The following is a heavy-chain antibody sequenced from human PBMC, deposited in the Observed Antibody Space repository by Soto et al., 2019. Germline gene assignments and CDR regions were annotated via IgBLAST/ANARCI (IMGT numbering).Heavy chain of an antibody. CDR2: IYWDDDK. V-gene: IGHV2-5*02. D-gene: IGHD4-17*01. J-gene: IGHJ5*02. Sequence: QITLKESGPTLVKPTQTLTLTCTVSGFSLTTSGVGVGWIRQPPGKALEWLALIYWDDDKRYSPSLKSRLTITKDTSKNKVVLTMTNMDPADTATYFSAHRTTPVTWWFDPWGQGTLVTVSS. CDR3: AHRTTPVTWWFDP. CDR1: GFSLTTSGVG.